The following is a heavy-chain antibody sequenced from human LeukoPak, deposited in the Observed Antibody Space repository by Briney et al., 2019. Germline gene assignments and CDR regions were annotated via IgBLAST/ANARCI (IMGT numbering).Heavy chain of an antibody. CDR2: IYYSGST. D-gene: IGHD3-22*01. J-gene: IGHJ6*03. CDR3: ARTNYYDSSGYRYYYYYYYMDV. Sequence: PSETLSLTCTVSGGSISSHYWSWIRQPPGKGLEWIGYIYYSGSTNYNPPLKSRVTISVDTSKTQFSLQLSSVTAADTAVYYCARTNYYDSSGYRYYYYYYYMDVWGKGTTVTVSS. CDR1: GGSISSHY. V-gene: IGHV4-59*11.